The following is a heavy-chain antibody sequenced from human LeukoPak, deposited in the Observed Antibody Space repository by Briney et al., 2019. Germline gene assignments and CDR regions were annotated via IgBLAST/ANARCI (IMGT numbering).Heavy chain of an antibody. J-gene: IGHJ2*01. Sequence: SGRSLRLSCAASGFTFDDYAMHWVRQAPGKGLEWVSGISWNSGSIGYADSVKGRFTFSRDNAKNSLYLQMNSLRAEDTALYYCAKSLGYCSSTSCRPYWYFDLWGRGTLVTVSS. CDR1: GFTFDDYA. V-gene: IGHV3-9*01. CDR2: ISWNSGSI. CDR3: AKSLGYCSSTSCRPYWYFDL. D-gene: IGHD2-2*01.